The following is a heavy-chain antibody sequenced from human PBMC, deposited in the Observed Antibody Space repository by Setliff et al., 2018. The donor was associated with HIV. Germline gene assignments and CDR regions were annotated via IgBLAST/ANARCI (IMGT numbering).Heavy chain of an antibody. V-gene: IGHV4-39*01. Sequence: SETLSLTCTVSGGSISSSSYYWGWIRQPPGKGPEWIGYIFNTGSTYYKSSLASRLTMSIDTSRNQLSLKLRSVTAADTAVFYCARMSVSAAVYFDSWGQGTLVTVSS. J-gene: IGHJ4*02. CDR3: ARMSVSAAVYFDS. D-gene: IGHD6-25*01. CDR1: GGSISSSSYY. CDR2: IFNTGST.